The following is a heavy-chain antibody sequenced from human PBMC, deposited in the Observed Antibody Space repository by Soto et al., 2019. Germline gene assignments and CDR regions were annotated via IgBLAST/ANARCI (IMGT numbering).Heavy chain of an antibody. Sequence: EVQLVESGGGLVHPGGSLRLSCTPSGFTFGNFAMSWVRQAPGKGLEWVSSISAGGATTYYADSVKGRVTMSRDNSKNTMSLQMISLRAEDSAVYYCAKDRGGTGWPFDHWGQGTLVTVSS. CDR1: GFTFGNFA. CDR2: ISAGGATT. V-gene: IGHV3-23*04. D-gene: IGHD6-19*01. J-gene: IGHJ4*02. CDR3: AKDRGGTGWPFDH.